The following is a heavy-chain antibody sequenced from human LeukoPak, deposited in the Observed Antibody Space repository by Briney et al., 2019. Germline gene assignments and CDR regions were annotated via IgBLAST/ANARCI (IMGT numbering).Heavy chain of an antibody. CDR2: ISGSSSYT. CDR1: GFTFSSYA. CDR3: ARRVTSWFDP. J-gene: IGHJ5*02. Sequence: GGSLRLSCAASGFTFSSYAMSWVRQAPGKGLEWVSDISGSSSYTYYADSVKGRFTISRDNAKNSLYLQMNSLRAEDTAVYYCARRVTSWFDPWGQGTLVTVSS. V-gene: IGHV3-21*01. D-gene: IGHD3-10*01.